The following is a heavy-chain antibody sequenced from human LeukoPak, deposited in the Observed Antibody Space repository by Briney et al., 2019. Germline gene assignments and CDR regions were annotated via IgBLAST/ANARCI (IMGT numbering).Heavy chain of an antibody. CDR2: INHSGST. V-gene: IGHV4-34*01. CDR3: ARRPGLNYYYYYMDV. J-gene: IGHJ6*03. Sequence: SETLSLTCAVYGGSFSGYYWSWIRQPPGKGLEWIGEINHSGSTNYNPSLKSRVTISGDTSKNQFSLKLSSVTAADTAVYYCARRPGLNYYYYYMDVWGKGTTVTVSS. D-gene: IGHD3-10*01. CDR1: GGSFSGYY.